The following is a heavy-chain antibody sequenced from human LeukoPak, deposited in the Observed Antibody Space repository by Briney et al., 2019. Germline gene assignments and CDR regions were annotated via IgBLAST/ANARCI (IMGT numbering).Heavy chain of an antibody. CDR2: INHSGST. D-gene: IGHD2-2*01. V-gene: IGHV4-34*01. CDR1: GGSFSGYY. CDR3: ARFIPATEYYFDY. J-gene: IGHJ4*02. Sequence: PSETLSLTCAVHGGSFSGYYWSWIRQPPGKGLEWIGEINHSGSTNYNPSLKSRVTISVDTSKNQFSLKLSSVTAADTAVYYCARFIPATEYYFDYWGQGTLVTVSS.